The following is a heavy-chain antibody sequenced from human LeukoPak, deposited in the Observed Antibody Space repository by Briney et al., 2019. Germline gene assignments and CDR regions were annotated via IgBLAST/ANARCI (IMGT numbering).Heavy chain of an antibody. CDR3: ARGLAQGEILSSHHFDC. Sequence: SETLSLTCAVYGGSLTGYWWDWIRQIPGKGLEWIGEINHDAYTHYNPSLKSRVTISLDTSKNQFSLKLSSVTAADTAVYYCARGLAQGEILSSHHFDCWGQGTLVTVSS. V-gene: IGHV4-34*01. CDR1: GGSLTGYW. D-gene: IGHD6-13*01. J-gene: IGHJ4*02. CDR2: INHDAYT.